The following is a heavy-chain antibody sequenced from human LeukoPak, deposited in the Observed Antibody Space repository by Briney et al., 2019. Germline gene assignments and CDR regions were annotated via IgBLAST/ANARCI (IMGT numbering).Heavy chain of an antibody. CDR3: ARDSHYDFWSGYYTGMDV. D-gene: IGHD3-3*01. CDR1: GYTFTSYG. Sequence: ASVTVSFKGSGYTFTSYGISWVRQAPGQGGEGMGWISAYNGNTNYAQKLQGRVTMTTDTSTSTAYMELRSLRSDDTAVYYCARDSHYDFWSGYYTGMDVWGQGTTVTVPS. CDR2: ISAYNGNT. V-gene: IGHV1-18*01. J-gene: IGHJ6*02.